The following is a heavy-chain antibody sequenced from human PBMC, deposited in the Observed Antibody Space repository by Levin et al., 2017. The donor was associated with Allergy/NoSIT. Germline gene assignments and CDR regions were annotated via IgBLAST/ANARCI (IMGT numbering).Heavy chain of an antibody. CDR3: ARGGYYDSGSYYSFDY. J-gene: IGHJ4*02. Sequence: ASETLSLTCTVSGGSISSSSYYWGWIRQPPGMGLEWIGNIYYSGSTYYNPSLESRVTISVDTSKNQFSLKLSSVTAADTAVYYCARGGYYDSGSYYSFDYWGQGTLVTVSS. V-gene: IGHV4-39*07. CDR2: IYYSGST. D-gene: IGHD3-10*01. CDR1: GGSISSSSYY.